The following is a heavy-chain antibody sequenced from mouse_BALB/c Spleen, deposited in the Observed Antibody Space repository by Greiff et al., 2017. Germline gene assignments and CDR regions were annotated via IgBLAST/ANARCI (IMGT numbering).Heavy chain of an antibody. D-gene: IGHD2-1*01. CDR1: GYTFTDYN. CDR3: AKRGYYGNYPDY. V-gene: IGHV1-18*01. CDR2: INPNNGGT. Sequence: VQLKESGPELVKPGASVKIPCKASGYTFTDYNMDWVKQSHGKSLEWIGDINPNNGGTIYNQKFKGKATLTVDKSSSTAYMELRSLTSEDTAVYYCAKRGYYGNYPDYWGQGTTLTVSS. J-gene: IGHJ2*01.